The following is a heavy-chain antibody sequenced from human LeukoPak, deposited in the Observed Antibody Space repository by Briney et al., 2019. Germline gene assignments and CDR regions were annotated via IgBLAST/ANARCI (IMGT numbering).Heavy chain of an antibody. D-gene: IGHD5-24*01. CDR3: ARLTGMATKRVYYYYYMDV. CDR1: GGSFSGYY. CDR2: INHSGST. J-gene: IGHJ6*03. V-gene: IGHV4-34*01. Sequence: SETLSLTCAVYGGSFSGYYWSWIRQPPGKGLEWIGEINHSGSTNYNPSLKSRVTISVDTSKNQFSLKLSSVTAADTAVYYCARLTGMATKRVYYYYYMDVWGKGTTVTISS.